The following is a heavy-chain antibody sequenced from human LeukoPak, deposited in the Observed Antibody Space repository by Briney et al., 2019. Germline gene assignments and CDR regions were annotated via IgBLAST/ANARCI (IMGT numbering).Heavy chain of an antibody. J-gene: IGHJ4*02. CDR2: ISYDGSNK. CDR3: ARERYAGYYFDY. CDR1: GFTFSSYA. V-gene: IGHV3-30*04. D-gene: IGHD1-1*01. Sequence: GRSLRLSCAASGFTFSSYAMHWVRQAPGKGLEWVAVISYDGSNKYYADSVKGRVTISRDNSKNTLYLQMNSLRAEDTAVYYCARERYAGYYFDYWGQGTLVTASS.